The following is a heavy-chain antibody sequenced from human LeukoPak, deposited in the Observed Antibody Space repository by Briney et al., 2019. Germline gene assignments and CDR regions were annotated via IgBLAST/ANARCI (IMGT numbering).Heavy chain of an antibody. D-gene: IGHD3-10*01. V-gene: IGHV1-2*02. CDR3: ARDRVTMVRGDNNWFDP. CDR2: INPNSGGT. Sequence: GASVKVSFKASGYTFTGYYMHWVRQAHGQGLEWMGWINPNSGGTNYAQKFQGRVTMTRDTSISTAYMELSRLRSDDTAVYYCARDRVTMVRGDNNWFDPWGQGTLVTVSS. CDR1: GYTFTGYY. J-gene: IGHJ5*02.